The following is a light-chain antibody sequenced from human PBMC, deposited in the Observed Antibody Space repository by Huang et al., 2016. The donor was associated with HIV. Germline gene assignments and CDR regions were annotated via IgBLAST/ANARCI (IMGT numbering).Light chain of an antibody. V-gene: IGKV3-15*01. CDR1: QSVSSN. CDR3: QQYNNWLT. CDR2: GAS. J-gene: IGKJ4*01. Sequence: EIVMTQSPATLSVSPGERATLSCRASQSVSSNLAWYQQNPGQAPGLLIYGASTRATGIPGRFSGSGSGTEFTLTISSLQSEDFAVYYCQQYNNWLTFGGGTKVEIK.